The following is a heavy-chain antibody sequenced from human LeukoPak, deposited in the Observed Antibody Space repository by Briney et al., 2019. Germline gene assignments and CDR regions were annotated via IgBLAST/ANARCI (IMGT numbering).Heavy chain of an antibody. J-gene: IGHJ2*01. CDR3: ARGPPWYFDL. V-gene: IGHV3-23*01. Sequence: GGSLRLSCAASGFIFSNYGMSWVRQAPGEGLEWVSAIRGNADTTYYADSVKGRFTISRDNAKNTLYLQMNSLRVEDTVVYYCARGPPWYFDLWGRGTLVTVSS. CDR2: IRGNADTT. D-gene: IGHD6-25*01. CDR1: GFIFSNYG.